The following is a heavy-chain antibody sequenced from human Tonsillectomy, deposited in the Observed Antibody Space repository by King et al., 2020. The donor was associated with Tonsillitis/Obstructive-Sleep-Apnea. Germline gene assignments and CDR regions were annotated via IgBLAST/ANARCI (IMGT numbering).Heavy chain of an antibody. V-gene: IGHV3-15*01. J-gene: IGHJ4*02. D-gene: IGHD2-21*01. CDR3: STRDCGGDCYPY. Sequence: DVQLVESGGGLVKPGGSLRLSCAASGFTFSDAWLSWVRQAPGKGLEWVGRIKSKTDGGTTDYAAPVKGRFTISRDDSKNTLYLQMNRLKTEDTAVYYCSTRDCGGDCYPYWGQGTLVTVSS. CDR2: IKSKTDGGTT. CDR1: GFTFSDAW.